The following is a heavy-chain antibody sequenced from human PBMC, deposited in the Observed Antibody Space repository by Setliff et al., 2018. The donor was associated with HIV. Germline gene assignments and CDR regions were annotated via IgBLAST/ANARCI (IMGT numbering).Heavy chain of an antibody. D-gene: IGHD3-22*01. V-gene: IGHV4-39*07. CDR3: ARDHKYYYDSSGLVY. CDR2: IFYSGST. CDR1: GGSITSSTYY. Sequence: SETLSLTCTVSGGSITSSTYYWDWIRQPPGKGLEWIGSIFYSGSTYYNPSVKSRVTILIDTSKNQFSLRLSSVTAADTAVYYCARDHKYYYDSSGLVYWGQGTLVTVSS. J-gene: IGHJ4*02.